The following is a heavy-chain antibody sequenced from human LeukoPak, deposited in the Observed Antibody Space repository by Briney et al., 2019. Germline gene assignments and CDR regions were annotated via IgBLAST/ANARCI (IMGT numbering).Heavy chain of an antibody. D-gene: IGHD3-22*01. CDR2: INHSGST. J-gene: IGHJ4*02. V-gene: IGHV4-34*01. CDR3: ARESTYYYDSSGYDY. Sequence: PSETLSLTCAVYGGSFSGYYWSWIRQPPGKGLEWIGEINHSGSTNYNPSLKSRVTISVDTSKNQFSLKLSSVTAADTAVYYCARESTYYYDSSGYDYWGQGTLVTVSS. CDR1: GGSFSGYY.